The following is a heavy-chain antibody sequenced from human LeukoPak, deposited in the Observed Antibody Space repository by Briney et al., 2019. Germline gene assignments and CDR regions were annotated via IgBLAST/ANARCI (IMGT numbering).Heavy chain of an antibody. CDR2: ISAYNGNT. D-gene: IGHD5-24*01. J-gene: IGHJ6*03. V-gene: IGHV1-18*01. CDR1: GYTFTSYG. Sequence: ASVKVSCEASGYTFTSYGISWVRQAPGQGLEWMGWISAYNGNTNYAQKLQGRVTMTTDTSTSTAYMELSSLRSEDTAVYYCARDKVAYNLENYYYYMDVWGKGTTVTVSS. CDR3: ARDKVAYNLENYYYYMDV.